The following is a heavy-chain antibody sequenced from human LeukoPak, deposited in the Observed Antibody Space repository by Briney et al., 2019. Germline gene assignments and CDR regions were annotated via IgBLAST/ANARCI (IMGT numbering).Heavy chain of an antibody. CDR3: ARGGNWNYGWFDP. CDR1: GGSFSGYY. J-gene: IGHJ5*02. V-gene: IGHV4-34*01. D-gene: IGHD1-7*01. CDR2: INHSGST. Sequence: SETLSLTCAVYGGSFSGYYWSWIRQPPGKGLEWIGEINHSGSTNYNPSLKSRVTISVDTSKNQFSLKLSSVTAADTAVYYCARGGNWNYGWFDPWGQGTLVTVSS.